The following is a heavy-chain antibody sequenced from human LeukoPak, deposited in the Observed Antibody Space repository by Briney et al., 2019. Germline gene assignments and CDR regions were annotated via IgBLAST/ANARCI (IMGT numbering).Heavy chain of an antibody. CDR3: AKENVDIVATPLYYFSS. Sequence: SLTLSCAVSGFTFSSYSTSWVRQPPGKGLEWVSAISGSGGSTYYADSVKGRFTISRENYNNTLYLQMNRLRGEDTAVYYCAKENVDIVATPLYYFSSCGRRNLVTASS. D-gene: IGHD5-12*01. V-gene: IGHV3-23*01. J-gene: IGHJ4*02. CDR1: GFTFSSYS. CDR2: ISGSGGST.